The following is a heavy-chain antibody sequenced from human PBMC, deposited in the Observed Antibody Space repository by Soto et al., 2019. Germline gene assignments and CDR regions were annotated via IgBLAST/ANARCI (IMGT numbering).Heavy chain of an antibody. V-gene: IGHV3-7*01. CDR1: GFTFSSYW. CDR3: ARGSSGGYYDSSGYLVDY. J-gene: IGHJ4*02. CDR2: IKQDGSEK. Sequence: LGGSLRLSCAASGFTFSSYWMNWVRQAPGKGLEWVANIKQDGSEKYYVDSVKGRFTISRDNAKNSLYLQMNSLRAEDTAVYYCARGSSGGYYDSSGYLVDYWGQGTLVTVSS. D-gene: IGHD3-22*01.